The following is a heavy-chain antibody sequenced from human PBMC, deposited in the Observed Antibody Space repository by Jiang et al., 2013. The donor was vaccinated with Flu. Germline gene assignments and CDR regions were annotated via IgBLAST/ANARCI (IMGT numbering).Heavy chain of an antibody. Sequence: VQLLESGGGLVQPGGSLRLSCAASGFTFSSYEMNWVRQAPGKGLEWVSYISSSGSTIYYADSVKGRFTISRDNAKNSLYLQMNSLRAEDTAVYYCARDSRYYDSSGYYYSWDYWGQGTLVTVSS. CDR3: ARDSRYYDSSGYYYSWDY. CDR2: ISSSGSTI. V-gene: IGHV3-48*03. D-gene: IGHD3-22*01. J-gene: IGHJ4*02. CDR1: GFTFSSYE.